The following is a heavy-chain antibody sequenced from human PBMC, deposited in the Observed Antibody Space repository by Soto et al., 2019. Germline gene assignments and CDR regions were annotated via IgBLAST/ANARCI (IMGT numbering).Heavy chain of an antibody. CDR1: GYTFTSYG. V-gene: IGHV1-18*01. CDR2: ISAYNGNT. J-gene: IGHJ5*02. CDR3: ARREVGYCSGGSCQGFDP. Sequence: QVQLVQSGAEVKKPGASVKVSCKASGYTFTSYGISWVRQAPGQGLEWMGWISAYNGNTNYAQKLQGRVTMTTDTSTSTAYMELRSLRSDDTAVYYCARREVGYCSGGSCQGFDPWGQETLVTVSS. D-gene: IGHD2-15*01.